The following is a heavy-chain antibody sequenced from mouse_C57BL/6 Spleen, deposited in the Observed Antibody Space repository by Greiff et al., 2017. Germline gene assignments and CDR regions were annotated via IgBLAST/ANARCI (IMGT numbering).Heavy chain of an antibody. V-gene: IGHV1-69*01. CDR1: GYTFTSYW. J-gene: IGHJ4*01. Sequence: QVQLQQSGAELVMPGASVKLSCKASGYTFTSYWMHWVKQRPGQGLEWIGEIDPSDSYTNYNQKFKGKSTLTVDKSSSTAYMQLSSLTSEDSAVYYCARREDSSGYYAMDYWGQGTSVTVSS. D-gene: IGHD3-2*02. CDR2: IDPSDSYT. CDR3: ARREDSSGYYAMDY.